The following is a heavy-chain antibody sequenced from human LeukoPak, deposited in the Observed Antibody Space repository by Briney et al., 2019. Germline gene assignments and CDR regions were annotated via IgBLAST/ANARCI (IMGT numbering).Heavy chain of an antibody. V-gene: IGHV4-39*01. D-gene: IGHD2-21*02. J-gene: IGHJ4*02. CDR3: AKSDGYGLIDY. CDR2: IYHTGST. Sequence: PSETLSLTCAVSGASISGSGYYWGWIRQPPGMELQRIGNIYHTGSTYYNASLQSRVTISIDTSKNQFSLRLTSVSAADTVMYYCAKSDGYGLIDYWGQGTLVTVSS. CDR1: GASISGSGYY.